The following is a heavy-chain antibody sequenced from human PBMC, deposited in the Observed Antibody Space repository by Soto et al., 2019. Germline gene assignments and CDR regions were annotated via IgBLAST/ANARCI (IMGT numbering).Heavy chain of an antibody. V-gene: IGHV3-23*01. Sequence: PGGSLRLSCAASGFTFSSYAMSWVRQAPGKGLEWVSAISGSGGSTYYADSVKGRFTISRDNSKNTLYLQMNSLRAEDTAVYYCAKVTYGNDVVTAILDDWGQGTLVTVSS. CDR3: AKVTYGNDVVTAILDD. CDR1: GFTFSSYA. D-gene: IGHD2-21*02. CDR2: ISGSGGST. J-gene: IGHJ4*02.